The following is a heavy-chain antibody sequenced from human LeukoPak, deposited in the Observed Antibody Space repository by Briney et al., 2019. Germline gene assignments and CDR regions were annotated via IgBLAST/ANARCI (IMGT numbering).Heavy chain of an antibody. D-gene: IGHD3-9*01. J-gene: IGHJ5*02. CDR3: AKDGGILTGYYLYNWFDP. V-gene: IGHV3-64*01. Sequence: QPGGSLRLSCAASGFAFSRFPMHWVRQAPGKGLEYVSAISSDGGATYYANSVKGRFTISRDNSKNTLYLQMNSLRAEDTAVYYCAKDGGILTGYYLYNWFDPWGQGTLVTVSS. CDR1: GFAFSRFP. CDR2: ISSDGGAT.